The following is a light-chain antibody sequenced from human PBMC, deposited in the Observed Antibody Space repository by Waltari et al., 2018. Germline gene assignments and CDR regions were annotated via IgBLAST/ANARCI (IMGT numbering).Light chain of an antibody. CDR3: QTWATGIQV. CDR1: SGHTNYA. J-gene: IGLJ2*01. Sequence: QLVLTQSPSASASLGASVKPTCTLTSGHTNYAITWHQQQPEKGPRYLMKLNSDGSHTKGDGIPDRFSGSSSGAERYLTISSLQSEDEADYYCQTWATGIQVFGGGTKLTVL. CDR2: LNSDGSH. V-gene: IGLV4-69*01.